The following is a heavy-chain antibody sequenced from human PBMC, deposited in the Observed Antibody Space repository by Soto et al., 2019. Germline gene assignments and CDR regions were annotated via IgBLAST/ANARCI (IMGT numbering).Heavy chain of an antibody. CDR1: GYSFTDYK. CDR3: ATGVGYGEFEGFDF. J-gene: IGHJ4*02. V-gene: IGHV1-2*04. D-gene: IGHD4-17*01. Sequence: APVKVSCKASGYSFTDYKLHWVRQAPGQGLEWMGWVDPNGGGSNSAQKFQGSVTMAWDTSITTAYLDLTRLTTNDTATYFCATGVGYGEFEGFDFWGQGSLVTVCS. CDR2: VDPNGGGS.